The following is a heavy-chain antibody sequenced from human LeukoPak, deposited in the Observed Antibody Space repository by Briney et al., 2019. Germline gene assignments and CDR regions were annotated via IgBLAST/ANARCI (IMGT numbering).Heavy chain of an antibody. Sequence: ASVKVSCKASGYTFTGYYMHWVRQAPGQGLEWMGWINPNSGGTNYAQKFQGRVTMTRDTSISTAYMELSRLRSDDTAVYYCARDPGSSSRYGLFDYWGQGTLVTVSS. J-gene: IGHJ4*02. CDR1: GYTFTGYY. CDR3: ARDPGSSSRYGLFDY. V-gene: IGHV1-2*02. D-gene: IGHD6-13*01. CDR2: INPNSGGT.